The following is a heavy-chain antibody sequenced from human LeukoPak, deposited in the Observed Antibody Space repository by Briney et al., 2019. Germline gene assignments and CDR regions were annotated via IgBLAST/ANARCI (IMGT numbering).Heavy chain of an antibody. Sequence: PSETLSLTCTVSGGSISSNFWSWIRQPPGKGLEYIGYIYNSGTTNYNPSLKSRVTISVDTSKNQFSLKLSSVTAADTAIYYCAKSNGYGLVDIWGQGTMVTVSS. CDR2: IYNSGTT. CDR1: GGSISSNF. CDR3: AKSNGYGLVDI. V-gene: IGHV4-59*01. J-gene: IGHJ3*02. D-gene: IGHD3-10*01.